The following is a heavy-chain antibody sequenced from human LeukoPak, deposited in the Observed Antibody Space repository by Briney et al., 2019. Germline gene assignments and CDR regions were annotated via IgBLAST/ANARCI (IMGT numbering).Heavy chain of an antibody. V-gene: IGHV1-2*02. CDR2: INPNSRGT. Sequence: ASVKVSCKASGYTCTGYYMHRVRQAPGQGLEWMGWINPNSRGTNYAQKFQGRVTMTRDTSISTAYMELSRLRSDDTAVYYCARGGDSSAGDYWGQGTLVTVSS. D-gene: IGHD6-25*01. CDR3: ARGGDSSAGDY. J-gene: IGHJ4*02. CDR1: GYTCTGYY.